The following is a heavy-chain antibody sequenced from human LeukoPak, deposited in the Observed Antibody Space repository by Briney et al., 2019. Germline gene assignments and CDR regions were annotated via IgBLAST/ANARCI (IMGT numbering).Heavy chain of an antibody. CDR2: MYLSGTT. V-gene: IGHV4-4*02. CDR3: VPRPTVVTPGVDY. D-gene: IGHD4-23*01. J-gene: IGHJ4*02. Sequence: SGTLSLTCTVSGDSINSLDLWSWVRQPPGKGLEWIGEMYLSGTTHSNPSVKSRVTISIDKSKNQFFLNLSSVTAADTAVYYCVPRPTVVTPGVDYWGRGTLVTVSS. CDR1: GDSINSLDL.